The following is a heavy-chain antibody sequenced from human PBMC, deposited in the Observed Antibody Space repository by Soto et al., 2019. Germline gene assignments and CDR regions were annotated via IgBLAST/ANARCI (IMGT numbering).Heavy chain of an antibody. V-gene: IGHV3-30-3*01. CDR2: ISYDGSNK. D-gene: IGHD6-19*01. CDR3: ARHVGSSGWYDY. Sequence: QVQLVESGGGVVQPGRSLRLSCAASGFTFSSYAMHWVRQAPGKGLEWVAVISYDGSNKYYADSVKGRFTISRDNSKNTLYMQMNSLRAEDTAVYYCARHVGSSGWYDYWGQGTLVTVSS. CDR1: GFTFSSYA. J-gene: IGHJ4*02.